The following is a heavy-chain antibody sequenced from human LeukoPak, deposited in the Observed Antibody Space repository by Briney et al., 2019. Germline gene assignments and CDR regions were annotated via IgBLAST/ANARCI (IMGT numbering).Heavy chain of an antibody. V-gene: IGHV1-18*01. CDR2: ISAYNGNT. D-gene: IGHD6-13*01. J-gene: IGHJ5*02. CDR3: ARGFSSSWYGWFDP. CDR1: GGTFSSYA. Sequence: GASVKVSCKASGGTFSSYAISWVRQAPGQGLEWMGWISAYNGNTNYAQKLQGRVTMTTDTSTSTAYMELRSLRSDDTAVYYCARGFSSSWYGWFDPWGQGTLVTVSS.